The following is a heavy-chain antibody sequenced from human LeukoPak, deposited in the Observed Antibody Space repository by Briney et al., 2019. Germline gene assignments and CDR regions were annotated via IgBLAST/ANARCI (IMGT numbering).Heavy chain of an antibody. CDR2: VNPNSGGT. D-gene: IGHD2-15*01. J-gene: IGHJ6*02. CDR3: ARVSGGSTYYYYYGMDV. CDR1: GYTFTGYY. Sequence: ASVKVSCKASGYTFTGYYMHWVRQAPGQGLEWMGWVNPNSGGTNYAQKFQGWVSMTRDTSISTAYMELSRLRSDDTAVYYCARVSGGSTYYYYYGMDVWGQGTTVTVSS. V-gene: IGHV1-2*04.